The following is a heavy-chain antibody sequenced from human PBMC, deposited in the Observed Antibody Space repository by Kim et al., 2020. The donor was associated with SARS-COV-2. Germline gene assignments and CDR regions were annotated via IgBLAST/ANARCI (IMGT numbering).Heavy chain of an antibody. V-gene: IGHV3-30*18. CDR2: ISYDGSNK. CDR1: GFTFSSYG. Sequence: GGSLRLSCAASGFTFSSYGMHWVRQAPGKGLEWVAVISYDGSNKYYADSVKGRFTISRDNSKNTLYLQMNSLRAEDTAVYYCAKDLAAAGTPPDYYYGMDVWGQGTTVTVSS. J-gene: IGHJ6*02. D-gene: IGHD6-13*01. CDR3: AKDLAAAGTPPDYYYGMDV.